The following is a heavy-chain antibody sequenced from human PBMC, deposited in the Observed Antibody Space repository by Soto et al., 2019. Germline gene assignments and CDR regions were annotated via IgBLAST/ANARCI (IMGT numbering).Heavy chain of an antibody. CDR2: ISHDGEKE. D-gene: IGHD3-3*01. CDR1: GFAFRSYG. J-gene: IGHJ5*02. Sequence: QEKLVESGGGVVQPGSSLRLSCAASGFAFRSYGMHWVRQAPGKGLEWVALISHDGEKEYYADSVQGRFTISRDNSENTLFLRMNSLTADDSAVYFCAKAGFTVFGEGFDPWGQGTRVTVSS. CDR3: AKAGFTVFGEGFDP. V-gene: IGHV3-30*18.